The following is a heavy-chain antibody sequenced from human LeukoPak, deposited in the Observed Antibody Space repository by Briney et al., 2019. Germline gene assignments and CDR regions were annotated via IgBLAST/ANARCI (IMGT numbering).Heavy chain of an antibody. CDR3: ATDYYDSSGPSGY. V-gene: IGHV1-18*01. Sequence: ASVKVSCKASGYTFTSYGISWVRQAPGQGLEWMGWISAYNGNTNYAQKLQGRVTMTTDTSTDTAYMELSSLRSEDTAVYYCATDYYDSSGPSGYWGQGTLVTVSS. CDR2: ISAYNGNT. J-gene: IGHJ4*02. CDR1: GYTFTSYG. D-gene: IGHD3-22*01.